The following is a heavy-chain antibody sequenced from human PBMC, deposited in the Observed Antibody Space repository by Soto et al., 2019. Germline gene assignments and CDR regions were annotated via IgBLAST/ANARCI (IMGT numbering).Heavy chain of an antibody. D-gene: IGHD6-25*01. V-gene: IGHV4-39*01. CDR1: RGSISSGTNY. Sequence: QLQLQESGPGLVKPSETLSLTCTVSRGSISSGTNYWAWIRQPPGKGLEWIANIYYSGSTFYNPSLKSRVTISLDTSKNQFSLKLRSVTAADTAVYDCAGHEAGWYFDAWGQGTLVTVSS. CDR3: AGHEAGWYFDA. J-gene: IGHJ4*02. CDR2: IYYSGST.